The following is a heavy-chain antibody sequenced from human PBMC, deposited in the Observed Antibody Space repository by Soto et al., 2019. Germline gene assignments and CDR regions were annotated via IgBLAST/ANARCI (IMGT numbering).Heavy chain of an antibody. CDR1: GFTFSNYW. J-gene: IGHJ4*01. CDR2: IRQDGNEN. V-gene: IGHV3-7*03. CDR3: ARGRSFLIHFDY. Sequence: LRLSCAASGFTFSNYWMSWVRQAPGKGLEWVANIRQDGNENYYADSVKGRFTISRDNSKNTLYLQMNNLRAEDTALYYCARGRSFLIHFDYWGHGTLVTVSS.